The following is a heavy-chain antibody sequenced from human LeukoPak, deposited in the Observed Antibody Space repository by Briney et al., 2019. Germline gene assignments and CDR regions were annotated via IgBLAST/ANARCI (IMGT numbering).Heavy chain of an antibody. Sequence: ASVKVSCKASGYTFTGYYMHWVRQAPGQGLEWMGWINPNGGGTNYAQKFQGRVTMTRDTSISTAYMELSRLRSDDTAVYYCAREGDRDFWSGPSLDYWGQGTLVTVSS. CDR2: INPNGGGT. CDR3: AREGDRDFWSGPSLDY. V-gene: IGHV1-2*02. D-gene: IGHD3-3*01. CDR1: GYTFTGYY. J-gene: IGHJ4*02.